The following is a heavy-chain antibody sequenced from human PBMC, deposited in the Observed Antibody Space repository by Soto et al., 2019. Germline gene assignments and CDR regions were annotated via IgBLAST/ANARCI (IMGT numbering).Heavy chain of an antibody. V-gene: IGHV4-34*01. D-gene: IGHD5-12*01. CDR3: ARREDGSNPRRPFDY. J-gene: IGHJ4*02. Sequence: SETLSLTCAVYGGSFSGYYWSWIRQPPGKGLEWIGEINHSGSTNYNPSLKGRFTISRDNAKNSLYLQMNSLRAEDTAVYYCARREDGSNPRRPFDYWGLGTLVTVSS. CDR2: INHSGST. CDR1: GGSFSGYY.